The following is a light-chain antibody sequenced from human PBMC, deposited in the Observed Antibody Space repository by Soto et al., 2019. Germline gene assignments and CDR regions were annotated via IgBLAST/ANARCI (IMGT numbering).Light chain of an antibody. CDR3: QQYHKSPRT. V-gene: IGKV3-20*01. J-gene: IGKJ1*01. CDR1: QTVGGDY. Sequence: EIVLTQSPGTLSLSPGERATLSCRASQTVGGDYLAWYQQKPGQAPRLLIYGAFNRAAGTPDRFNGSGSGTDFTLTITRLEPEDFAVYYCQQYHKSPRTFGQGTKVEV. CDR2: GAF.